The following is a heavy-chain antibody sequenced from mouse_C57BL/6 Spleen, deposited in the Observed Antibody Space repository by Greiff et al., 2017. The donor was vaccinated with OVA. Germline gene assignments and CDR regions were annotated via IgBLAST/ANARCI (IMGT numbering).Heavy chain of an antibody. CDR1: GYTFTGYW. CDR3: AAYYCGSSPPLAY. Sequence: QVQLQQSGAELMKPGASVKLSCKATGYTFTGYWIEWVKQRPGHGLEWIGEILPGSGSTNYNEKFKGKATFTADTSSNTAYMQLSSLTPEDSAIYYCAAYYCGSSPPLAYWGQGTLVTVSA. J-gene: IGHJ3*01. D-gene: IGHD1-1*01. CDR2: ILPGSGST. V-gene: IGHV1-9*01.